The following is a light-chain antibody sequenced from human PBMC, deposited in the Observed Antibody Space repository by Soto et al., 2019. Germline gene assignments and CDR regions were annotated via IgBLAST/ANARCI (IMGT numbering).Light chain of an antibody. CDR1: SSDVGGYNY. V-gene: IGLV2-8*01. CDR2: EVN. CDR3: TSYADTRNFGVV. J-gene: IGLJ2*01. Sequence: SVLTQPPSASGSPGQSITISCTGTSSDVGGYNYVSWYQQHPGKAPKLMIYEVNKRPSGVPDRFSGSKSDNTASLTVSGLQAEDEADYYCTSYADTRNFGVVFGGGTKLTVL.